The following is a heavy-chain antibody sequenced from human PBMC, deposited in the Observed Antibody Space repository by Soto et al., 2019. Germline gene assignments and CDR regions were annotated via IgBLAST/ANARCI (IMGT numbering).Heavy chain of an antibody. CDR2: IYYSGNT. CDR3: ARYSSGWDYFDY. CDR1: GVSISSSSYY. J-gene: IGHJ4*02. Sequence: SETLSLTCTVSGVSISSSSYYWGWIRQPPGKGLEWIGSIYYSGNTYYNPSLKSRVTMSVDTSKNQFSLKLSSVTAADTAVYYCARYSSGWDYFDYWGQGTLVTVSS. V-gene: IGHV4-39*01. D-gene: IGHD6-19*01.